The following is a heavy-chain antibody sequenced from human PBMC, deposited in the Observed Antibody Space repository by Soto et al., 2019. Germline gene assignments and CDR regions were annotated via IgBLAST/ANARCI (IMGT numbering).Heavy chain of an antibody. J-gene: IGHJ2*01. V-gene: IGHV3-30-3*01. D-gene: IGHD4-4*01. Sequence: QVQLVESGGGVVQPGRSLRLSCAASGFTLSSYAMHWVRQAPAKGREGVAVISYDGSNKYYADPVKGRFTISRDNSKNTLYLQMNSLRTEDTAVYYCARPLWRDDYNWGYFDLWGRGTLVTVSS. CDR2: ISYDGSNK. CDR1: GFTLSSYA. CDR3: ARPLWRDDYNWGYFDL.